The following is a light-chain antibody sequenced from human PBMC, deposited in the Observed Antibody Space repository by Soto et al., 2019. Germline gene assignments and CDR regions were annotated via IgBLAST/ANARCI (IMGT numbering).Light chain of an antibody. J-gene: IGLJ2*01. CDR2: DVT. Sequence: QSVLTQPPSASGSPGQSVTISCTGASSDVGGYNLVSWYQHHPGKAPRLMIYDVTQRPSGVPDRFSGSKSGTTASLTVSGLQVDDEAYYYCSSYAGSSIPVAFGGGTKLTVL. CDR1: SSDVGGYNL. V-gene: IGLV2-8*01. CDR3: SSYAGSSIPVA.